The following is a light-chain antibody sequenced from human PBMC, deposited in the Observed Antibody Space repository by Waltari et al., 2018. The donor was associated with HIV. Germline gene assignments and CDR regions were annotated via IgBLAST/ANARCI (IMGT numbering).Light chain of an antibody. CDR2: GND. CDR1: SSNIGAGYD. CDR3: QSYDSSLSGYV. V-gene: IGLV1-40*01. J-gene: IGLJ1*01. Sequence: QSVLTQPPSVSGAPGQRVTISCTGSSSNIGAGYDLHWYQQLPGTAPKLLIFGNDSRPSGVPDRVSGSESGTSDSLAGTGLQAEDEADYYCQSYDSSLSGYVVGTGTKVTVL.